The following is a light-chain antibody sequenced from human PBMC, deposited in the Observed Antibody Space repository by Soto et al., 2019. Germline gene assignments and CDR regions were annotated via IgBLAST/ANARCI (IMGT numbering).Light chain of an antibody. CDR2: WAS. CDR3: QQYYRADT. V-gene: IGKV4-1*01. J-gene: IGKJ4*01. Sequence: DIVLTQSPDSLAVSLGERATINCKSSQSVLYSSNNKNYLAWYQQKPGQPPKLLIYWASTRESGVPDRFSGSGSGTDFTLTISSLQAEDVAVYYCQQYYRADTFGGGTKVEIK. CDR1: QSVLYSSNNKNY.